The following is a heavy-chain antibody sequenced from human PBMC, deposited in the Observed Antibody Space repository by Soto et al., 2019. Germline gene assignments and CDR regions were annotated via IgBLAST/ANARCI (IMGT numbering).Heavy chain of an antibody. CDR1: GFTFSSYS. V-gene: IGHV3-48*02. CDR2: ISSSSSTI. Sequence: GGSLRLSCAASGFTFSSYSMNWVRQAPGKGLEWVSYISSSSSTIYYADSVKGRFTISRDNAKNSLYLQMNSLRDEDTAVYYCASMPEDCTNGVCPDRYYYYYGMDVWGQGTTVTVSS. CDR3: ASMPEDCTNGVCPDRYYYYYGMDV. J-gene: IGHJ6*02. D-gene: IGHD2-8*01.